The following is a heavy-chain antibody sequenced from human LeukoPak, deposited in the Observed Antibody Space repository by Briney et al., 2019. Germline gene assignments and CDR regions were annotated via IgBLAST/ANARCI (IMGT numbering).Heavy chain of an antibody. CDR3: ARAGSVGYTSGPGDLDY. V-gene: IGHV3-21*01. J-gene: IGHJ4*02. D-gene: IGHD5-18*01. Sequence: GGSLRLSCAASGFDFSSYSMNWVRQAPGKGLEWVSSISSDSSYIFYADSVKGRFTISRDNAKNSLYLQMSSLRAEDTAVYYCARAGSVGYTSGPGDLDYWGQGTLVTVSS. CDR1: GFDFSSYS. CDR2: ISSDSSYI.